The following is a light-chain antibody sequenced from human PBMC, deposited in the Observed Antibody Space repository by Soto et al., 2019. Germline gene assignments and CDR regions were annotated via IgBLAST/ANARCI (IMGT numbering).Light chain of an antibody. CDR3: SSYTSLRASVV. CDR1: NSDVGGFNY. CDR2: EVS. V-gene: IGLV2-14*03. Sequence: QSALTQPASVSGSPGQSITISCTGTNSDVGGFNYVSWYQQHPGKAPKLIIFEVSNRPSGISARFSGSKSGNTASLTISGLQDEDEADYYCSSYTSLRASVVFGGGTKLTVL. J-gene: IGLJ2*01.